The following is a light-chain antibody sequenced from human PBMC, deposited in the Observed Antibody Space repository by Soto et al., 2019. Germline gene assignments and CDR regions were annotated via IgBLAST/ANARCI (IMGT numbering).Light chain of an antibody. Sequence: DIQMTQSPSSLSASVGDRVTITCRASQSITSSLNWYQHKPGKAPKLLIYAASSLQSGVPSRFSGSRSGTDFTLTISSLQPEDFATYSCQQSYTTPLTFGGGTKVEIK. CDR1: QSITSS. J-gene: IGKJ4*01. CDR3: QQSYTTPLT. V-gene: IGKV1-39*01. CDR2: AAS.